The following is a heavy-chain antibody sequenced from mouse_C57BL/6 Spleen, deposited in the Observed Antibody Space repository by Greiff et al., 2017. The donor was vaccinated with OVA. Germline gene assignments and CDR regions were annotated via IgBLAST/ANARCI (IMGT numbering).Heavy chain of an antibody. CDR1: GYTFTDYY. Sequence: EVQLQQSGPELVKPGASVKISCKASGYTFTDYYMNWVKQSHGKSLEWIGDINPNNGGTSYNQKFKGKATLTVDKSSSTAYMELRSLTSEDSAVYYCARNYAMDDWGQGTSVTVSS. J-gene: IGHJ4*01. CDR3: ARNYAMDD. CDR2: INPNNGGT. V-gene: IGHV1-26*01.